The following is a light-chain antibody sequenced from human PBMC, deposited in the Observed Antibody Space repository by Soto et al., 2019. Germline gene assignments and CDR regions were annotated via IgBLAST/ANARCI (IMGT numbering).Light chain of an antibody. CDR2: AAS. J-gene: IGKJ2*03. CDR3: QQYGGSPPFS. V-gene: IGKV3-11*01. Sequence: DIVLTQSPATLSLSPGERATLSCRASQSVSSYLAWYQQKPGQAPRLLISAASNRATGIPARFSGGGSRTDFTLTISSLEPEDFAVYYCQQYGGSPPFSFGPGTKVEIK. CDR1: QSVSSY.